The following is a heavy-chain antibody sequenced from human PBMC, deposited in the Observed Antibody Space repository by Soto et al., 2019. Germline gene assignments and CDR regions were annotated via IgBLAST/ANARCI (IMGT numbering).Heavy chain of an antibody. V-gene: IGHV4-59*01. Sequence: SETLSLTCTVSGGSISSYYWSWIRQPPGKGLEWIGYIYYSGSTNYNPSLKSRVTISVDTSKNQFSLKLSSVTAADTAVYYCAREWVAAARTWGNWFDPWGQGTLVTVSS. CDR1: GGSISSYY. CDR3: AREWVAAARTWGNWFDP. D-gene: IGHD6-13*01. J-gene: IGHJ5*02. CDR2: IYYSGST.